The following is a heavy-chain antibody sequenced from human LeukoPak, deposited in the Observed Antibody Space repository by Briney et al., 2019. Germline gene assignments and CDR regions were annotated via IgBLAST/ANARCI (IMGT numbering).Heavy chain of an antibody. V-gene: IGHV2-70*11. CDR2: FAWDENK. CDR1: GFSLTTRGMC. Sequence: SGPTLVNPTQTLTLTFSFSGFSLTTRGMCVRWIRQPQVKALGWLARFAWDENKYYSTSLKTSLTNSKDSSKNQVVLTVTNMDPVDTATYYCARVIRCTCGSGSKDRQCNHAMHVWGQGTTVAVS. J-gene: IGHJ6*02. D-gene: IGHD3-10*01. CDR3: ARVIRCTCGSGSKDRQCNHAMHV.